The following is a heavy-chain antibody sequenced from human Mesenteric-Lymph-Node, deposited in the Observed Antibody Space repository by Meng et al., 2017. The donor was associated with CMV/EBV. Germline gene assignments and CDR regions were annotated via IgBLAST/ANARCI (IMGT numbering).Heavy chain of an antibody. CDR1: GFTFSSYD. D-gene: IGHD2-2*01. J-gene: IGHJ6*02. CDR2: IGNAGDT. CDR3: ARGKGIVVVPIMDV. V-gene: IGHV3-13*01. Sequence: GESLKISCAASGFTFSSYDMHWVRQAPGKGLEWVSSIGNAGDTYYADSVKGRFTISREDAKNSLYLQMNSLRVGDTAVYFCARGKGIVVVPIMDVWGQGTTVTVSS.